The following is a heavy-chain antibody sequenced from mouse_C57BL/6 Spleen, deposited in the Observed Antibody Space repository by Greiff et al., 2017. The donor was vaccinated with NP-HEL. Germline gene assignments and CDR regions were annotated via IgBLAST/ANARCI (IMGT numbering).Heavy chain of an antibody. J-gene: IGHJ2*01. CDR1: GYTFTDYY. V-gene: IGHV1-26*01. CDR3: TKNRYDYGSSPYYFDD. CDR2: INPNNGGT. D-gene: IGHD1-1*01. Sequence: VQLQQSGPELVKPGASVKISCKASGYTFTDYYMNWVKQSHGKSLEWIGDINPNNGGTSYNQKFKGKATLTVDKSSSTAYLALRSLKSEDSEVQYCTKNRYDYGSSPYYFDDWGQGTTLTVSS.